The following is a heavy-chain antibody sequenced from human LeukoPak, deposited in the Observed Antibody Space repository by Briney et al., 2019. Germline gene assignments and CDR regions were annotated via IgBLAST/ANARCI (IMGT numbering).Heavy chain of an antibody. CDR2: ISGSGGST. CDR3: AKDLYGSGSYYYWRSWERGFDY. J-gene: IGHJ4*02. D-gene: IGHD3-10*01. V-gene: IGHV3-23*01. CDR1: GFTFRNYG. Sequence: PGGSLRLSCEASGFTFRNYGMSWVRQAPGKGLEWVSAISGSGGSTYHADSVKGRFTISRDNAKNSLYLQMNSLRAEDTALYYCAKDLYGSGSYYYWRSWERGFDYWGQGTLVTVSS.